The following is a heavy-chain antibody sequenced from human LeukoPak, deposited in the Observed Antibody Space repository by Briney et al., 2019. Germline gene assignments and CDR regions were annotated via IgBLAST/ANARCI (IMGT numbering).Heavy chain of an antibody. J-gene: IGHJ5*02. Sequence: ASVKVSCKASGYTFTSYYMHWVRQAPGQGLEWMGIISPSGGSTSYAQKFQGRVTMTRDTSTSTVYMELSSLRSEDTAVYYCARDPRGIAVAGTPFDPRGQGTLVTVSS. D-gene: IGHD6-19*01. CDR3: ARDPRGIAVAGTPFDP. V-gene: IGHV1-46*01. CDR1: GYTFTSYY. CDR2: ISPSGGST.